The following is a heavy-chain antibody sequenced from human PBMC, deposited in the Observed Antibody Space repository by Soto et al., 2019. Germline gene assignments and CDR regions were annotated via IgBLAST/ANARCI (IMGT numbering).Heavy chain of an antibody. V-gene: IGHV4-59*01. CDR3: ASRIVGATTDWFDP. CDR2: IYYSGST. CDR1: GGSISSYY. Sequence: SETLSLTCTVSGGSISSYYWSWIRQPPGKGLEWIGYIYYSGSTNYNPSLKSRVTISVDASKNQFSLKLSSVTAADTAVYYCASRIVGATTDWFDPWGQGTLVTVSS. D-gene: IGHD1-26*01. J-gene: IGHJ5*02.